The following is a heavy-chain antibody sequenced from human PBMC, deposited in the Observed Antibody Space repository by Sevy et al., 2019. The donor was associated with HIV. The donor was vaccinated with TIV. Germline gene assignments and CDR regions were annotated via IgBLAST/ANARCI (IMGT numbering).Heavy chain of an antibody. CDR2: FDPEDGET. J-gene: IGHJ3*02. D-gene: IGHD3-22*01. CDR1: GYTLTELS. CDR3: ATPRYYYDSSGSTGDAFDI. V-gene: IGHV1-24*01. Sequence: ASVKVSCKVSGYTLTELSMHWVRQAPGKGLEWKGGFDPEDGETIYAQKFQGRVTMTEDTSTDTAYMELSSLRSEDTAVYYCATPRYYYDSSGSTGDAFDIWGQGTMVTVSS.